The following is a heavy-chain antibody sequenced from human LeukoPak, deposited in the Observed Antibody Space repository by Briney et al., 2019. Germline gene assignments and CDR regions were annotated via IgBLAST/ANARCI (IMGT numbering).Heavy chain of an antibody. Sequence: GASVKVSCKASGYTFSNYYLHWVRQAPGQGLEWMGLINPGDGKTDYAQKFQGRVTMTRDTSSSTAYMELSNLTSDDTAVYFCARDLPRFDYWGQGTLVTVSS. J-gene: IGHJ4*02. CDR1: GYTFSNYY. V-gene: IGHV1-46*01. CDR2: INPGDGKT. CDR3: ARDLPRFDY.